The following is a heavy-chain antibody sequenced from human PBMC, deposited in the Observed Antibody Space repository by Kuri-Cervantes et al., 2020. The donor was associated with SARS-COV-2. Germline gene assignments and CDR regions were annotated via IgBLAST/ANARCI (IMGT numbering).Heavy chain of an antibody. Sequence: ASVTVSCKASGYTFTSYDINWVRQATGQGLEWMGWMNPNSGNTGYAQKFQGRVTMTRNTSVSTAYMELSSLRSEDTAVYYCARGPLIPAAIPGYYYYYMDVWGKGTTVTVSS. J-gene: IGHJ6*03. CDR3: ARGPLIPAAIPGYYYYYMDV. D-gene: IGHD2-2*02. V-gene: IGHV1-8*02. CDR2: MNPNSGNT. CDR1: GYTFTSYD.